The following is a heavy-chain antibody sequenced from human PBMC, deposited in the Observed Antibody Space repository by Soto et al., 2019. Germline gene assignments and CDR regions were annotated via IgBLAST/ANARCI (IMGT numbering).Heavy chain of an antibody. V-gene: IGHV4-39*01. CDR2: IYYSGST. CDR1: GGSISSSSYY. D-gene: IGHD3-3*01. CDR3: ASSIYDFWSGHGRQVKNWFDP. J-gene: IGHJ5*02. Sequence: SETLSLTSTVSGGSISSSSYYWGWIRQPPGKGLEWIGSIYYSGSTYYNPSLKSRVTISVDTSKNQFSLKLSSVTAADTAVYYCASSIYDFWSGHGRQVKNWFDPWGQGTLVTVSS.